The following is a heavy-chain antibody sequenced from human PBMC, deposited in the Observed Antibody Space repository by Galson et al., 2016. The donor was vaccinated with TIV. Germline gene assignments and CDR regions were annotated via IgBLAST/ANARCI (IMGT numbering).Heavy chain of an antibody. Sequence: SVKVSCKASGYTLISYGISWVRQAPGQRLEWMGWISAYNGNTKYVQKLQGRVTMTTDTSTSTAYMELRSLRTDDTAVYYCARRGRFLDSYYYYGMDVWGQGTTVTVSS. CDR2: ISAYNGNT. V-gene: IGHV1-18*01. D-gene: IGHD3/OR15-3a*01. CDR3: ARRGRFLDSYYYYGMDV. CDR1: GYTLISYG. J-gene: IGHJ6*02.